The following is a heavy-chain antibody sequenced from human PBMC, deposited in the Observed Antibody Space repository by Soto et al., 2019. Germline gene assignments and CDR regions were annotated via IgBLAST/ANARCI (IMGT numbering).Heavy chain of an antibody. CDR2: IDPSDSYT. CDR3: ARATGCSGGSCYSRYYYYYYGMDV. Sequence: LKISCKGSGYSFTSYWISWVRQMPGKGLEWMGRIDPSDSYTNYSPSFQGHVTISADKSISTAYLQWSSLKASDTAMYYCARATGCSGGSCYSRYYYYYYGMDVWGQGTTVTVSS. J-gene: IGHJ6*02. V-gene: IGHV5-10-1*01. CDR1: GYSFTSYW. D-gene: IGHD2-15*01.